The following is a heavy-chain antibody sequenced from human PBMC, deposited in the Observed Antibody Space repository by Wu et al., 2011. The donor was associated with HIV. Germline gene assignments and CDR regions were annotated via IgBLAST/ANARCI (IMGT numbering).Heavy chain of an antibody. CDR3: ASGGGRSSYFQF. V-gene: IGHV5-51*01. CDR2: VYPGNSET. J-gene: IGHJ1*01. CDR1: GYSFDSYW. Sequence: KISCKGSGYSFDSYWIGWVRQMPGRPGVDGIVYPGNSETRNSPSFLGQVTISADKSISTAYLQWSSLKASDTAMYYCASGGGRSSYFQFWGQGTLVTVSS. D-gene: IGHD6-6*01.